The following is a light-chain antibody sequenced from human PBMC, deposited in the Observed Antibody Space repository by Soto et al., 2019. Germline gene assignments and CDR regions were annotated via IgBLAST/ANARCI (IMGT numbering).Light chain of an antibody. CDR3: QQYGSWIT. Sequence: EIVLTQTPGTLSLSPGERATLSCRASQSVSSSYLAWYQQKPGQAPRLLIYGASSRATGIPDRFSVSGSGTDFTLSISRLEPEDFAVYYCQQYGSWITFGQGTRLEIK. V-gene: IGKV3-20*01. J-gene: IGKJ5*01. CDR2: GAS. CDR1: QSVSSSY.